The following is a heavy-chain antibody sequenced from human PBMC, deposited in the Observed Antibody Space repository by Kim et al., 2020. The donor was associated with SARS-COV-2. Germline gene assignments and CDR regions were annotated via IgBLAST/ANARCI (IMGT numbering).Heavy chain of an antibody. CDR1: GFTFSSYS. D-gene: IGHD2-21*01. CDR3: ARGELIMVYAGLAYCGGDCSYDALDI. V-gene: IGHV3-48*02. Sequence: GGSLRLSCAASGFTFSSYSMNWVRQAPGKGLEWVSYISSSSSTIYYADSVKGRFTISRDNAKNSLYLQMNSLRDEDTAVYYCARGELIMVYAGLAYCGGDCSYDALDIWGQGTMVTVSS. CDR2: ISSSSSTI. J-gene: IGHJ3*02.